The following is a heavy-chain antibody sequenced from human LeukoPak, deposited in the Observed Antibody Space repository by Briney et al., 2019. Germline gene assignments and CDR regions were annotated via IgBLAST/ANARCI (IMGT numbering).Heavy chain of an antibody. CDR1: GFTFSSYW. CDR2: IKQDGSEK. Sequence: GGSMRLSCAASGFTFSSYWMSWVRQAPGKGLEWVANIKQDGSEKYYVDSVKGRFTISRDNSKNTLYLQMNSLRAEDTAVYYCARESRGGAFDIWGQGTMVTVSS. J-gene: IGHJ3*02. V-gene: IGHV3-7*03. D-gene: IGHD3-10*01. CDR3: ARESRGGAFDI.